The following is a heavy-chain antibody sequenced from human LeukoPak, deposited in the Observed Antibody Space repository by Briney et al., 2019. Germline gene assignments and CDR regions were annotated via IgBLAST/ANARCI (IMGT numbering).Heavy chain of an antibody. J-gene: IGHJ4*02. Sequence: GGSLRLSCAASGFTFSSYAMSWVRQAPGKGLEWVSAISGSGGSTYYADSVKGRFTISRDNSKNTAYLQMNSLKTEDTAVYYCARDSSSEGPFDYWGQGTLVTVSS. D-gene: IGHD6-6*01. V-gene: IGHV3-23*01. CDR1: GFTFSSYA. CDR2: ISGSGGST. CDR3: ARDSSSEGPFDY.